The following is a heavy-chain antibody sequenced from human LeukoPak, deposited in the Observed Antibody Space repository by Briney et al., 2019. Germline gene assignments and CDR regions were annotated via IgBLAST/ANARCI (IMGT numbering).Heavy chain of an antibody. CDR1: GSTFSNYV. V-gene: IGHV3-23*01. J-gene: IGHJ4*02. CDR3: ATVLTAQRFDY. CDR2: ISGSGGST. D-gene: IGHD4/OR15-4a*01. Sequence: GGSLRLSCAASGSTFSNYVMTRVRQAPGKGLEWVSSISGSGGSTYYADSVKGRFTISRDKSKSTVYLQMNSLRAEDTAIYYCATVLTAQRFDYWGQGALVTVSS.